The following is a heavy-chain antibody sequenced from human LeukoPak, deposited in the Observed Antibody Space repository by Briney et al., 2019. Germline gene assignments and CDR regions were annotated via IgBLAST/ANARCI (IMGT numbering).Heavy chain of an antibody. CDR3: ATGLCSSTSCPFDY. D-gene: IGHD2-2*01. CDR1: GYTFTSYD. CDR2: IIPIFGTA. V-gene: IGHV1-69*05. J-gene: IGHJ4*02. Sequence: ASVKVSCKASGYTFTSYDISWVRQAPGQGLEWMGGIIPIFGTANYAQKFQGRVTITTDESTSTAYMELSSLRSEDTAVYYCATGLCSSTSCPFDYWGQGTLVTVSS.